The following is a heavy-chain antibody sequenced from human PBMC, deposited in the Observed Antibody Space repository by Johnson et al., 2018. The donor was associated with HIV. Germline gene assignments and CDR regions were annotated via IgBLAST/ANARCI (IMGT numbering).Heavy chain of an antibody. CDR1: GFTFSSYA. D-gene: IGHD3-22*01. V-gene: IGHV3-30*04. CDR2: ISYDGSNK. CDR3: AKDGQRGRAMIVARLGAFDI. Sequence: QVQLVESGGGVVQPGRSLRLSCAASGFTFSSYAMHWVRQAPDKGLEWVAVISYDGSNKYFADSVKGRFTISRDNSKDTLYLQMNSLRPEDTAVYYCAKDGQRGRAMIVARLGAFDIWGQGTMVTVSS. J-gene: IGHJ3*02.